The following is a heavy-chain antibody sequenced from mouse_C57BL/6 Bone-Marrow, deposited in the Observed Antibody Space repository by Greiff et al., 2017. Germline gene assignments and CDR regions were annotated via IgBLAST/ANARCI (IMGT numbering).Heavy chain of an antibody. J-gene: IGHJ3*01. D-gene: IGHD2-3*01. CDR1: GYTFTDHT. V-gene: IGHV1-78*01. Sequence: QVQLQQSDAELVKPGASVKISCKVSGYTFTDHTMHWMKQRPEQGLEWIGYIYPGDGSTKYNEKFKGKATLTADKSSSTAYMQLNSLTYEDSAVYFCASYDDYYVWFAYWGQGTLVTVSA. CDR3: ASYDDYYVWFAY. CDR2: IYPGDGST.